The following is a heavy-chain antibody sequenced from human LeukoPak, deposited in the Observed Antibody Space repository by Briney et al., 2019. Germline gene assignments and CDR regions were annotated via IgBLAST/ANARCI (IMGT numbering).Heavy chain of an antibody. CDR3: TTAVGGTEDFDY. Sequence: GGSLRLSCAASGFTFRNAWMSWVRQAPGKGLGWVGRIKKKTEGGTTDYAAPVKGRFTISRDDSKNTLYLQMNRLKTEDTAVYYCTTAVGGTEDFDYWGQGTLVTVSS. CDR1: GFTFRNAW. D-gene: IGHD1-26*01. V-gene: IGHV3-15*01. CDR2: IKKKTEGGTT. J-gene: IGHJ4*02.